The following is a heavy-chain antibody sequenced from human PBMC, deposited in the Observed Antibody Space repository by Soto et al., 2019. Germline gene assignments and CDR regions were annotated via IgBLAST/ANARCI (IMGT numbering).Heavy chain of an antibody. CDR3: ARGPRYFDWLSYQINYYYYGMDV. V-gene: IGHV4-34*01. Sequence: LSLTCAVYGGSFSGYYWSWIRQPPGKGLEWIGEINHSGSTNYNPSLKSRVTISVDTSKNQFSLKLSSVTAADTAVYYCARGPRYFDWLSYQINYYYYGMDVWGQGTTVTVSS. CDR2: INHSGST. J-gene: IGHJ6*02. D-gene: IGHD3-9*01. CDR1: GGSFSGYY.